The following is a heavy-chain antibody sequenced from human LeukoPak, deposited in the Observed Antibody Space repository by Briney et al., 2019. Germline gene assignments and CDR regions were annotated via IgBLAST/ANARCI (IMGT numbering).Heavy chain of an antibody. J-gene: IGHJ4*02. D-gene: IGHD3-22*01. CDR2: IDGSSRYL. CDR1: GSTFSDYY. CDR3: VRAYSRGYSDDFDY. Sequence: PGGSLRLSCAASGSTFSDYYMSWMRQAPGKGLEWVSYIDGSSRYLYYADSVKGRFTISRDNAENSLFLQMNSLRGEDTAVYYCVRAYSRGYSDDFDYWGQGTLVTVSS. V-gene: IGHV3-11*01.